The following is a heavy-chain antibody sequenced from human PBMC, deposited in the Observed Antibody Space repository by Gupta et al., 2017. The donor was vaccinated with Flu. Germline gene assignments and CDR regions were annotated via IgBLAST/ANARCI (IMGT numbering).Heavy chain of an antibody. CDR1: GYNFINHW. CDR2: IFPGDSDT. D-gene: IGHD6-19*01. Sequence: EVQLVQSGAEVKKPGESLKISCKGSGYNFINHWIGWVRQMPGKGLEWMGIIFPGDSDTRYNPTFQGQVTISIDKSINTAYLQWSSLKASDTAMYYCARRYNTGWSDYWGQGTLVTVSS. CDR3: ARRYNTGWSDY. J-gene: IGHJ4*02. V-gene: IGHV5-51*03.